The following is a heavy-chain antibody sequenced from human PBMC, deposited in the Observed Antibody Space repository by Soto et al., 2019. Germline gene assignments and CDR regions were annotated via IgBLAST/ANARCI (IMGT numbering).Heavy chain of an antibody. CDR2: ISSGSSYI. V-gene: IGHV3-21*01. CDR3: ARGSHSSGWYSGGFDY. J-gene: IGHJ4*02. Sequence: GGSLRLSCAASGFTFINYSMNWVRQAPGKGLEWVSSISSGSSYIYYADSVKGRFTISRDNAKNSLYLQMNSLRAEDTAVYYCARGSHSSGWYSGGFDYWGQGTLVTVSS. D-gene: IGHD6-19*01. CDR1: GFTFINYS.